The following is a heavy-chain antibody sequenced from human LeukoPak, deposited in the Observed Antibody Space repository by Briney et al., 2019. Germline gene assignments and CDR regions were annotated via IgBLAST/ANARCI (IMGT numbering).Heavy chain of an antibody. J-gene: IGHJ6*02. CDR2: INTNTGNP. Sequence: GASVKVSCKASGGTFTSYAMNWVRQAPGQGLEWMGWINTNTGNPTYAQGFTGRFVFSLDTSVSTAYLQISSLKAEDTAVYYCASPVEYSSSYYYYGMDVWGQGTTVTVSS. CDR3: ASPVEYSSSYYYYGMDV. D-gene: IGHD6-6*01. CDR1: GGTFTSYA. V-gene: IGHV7-4-1*02.